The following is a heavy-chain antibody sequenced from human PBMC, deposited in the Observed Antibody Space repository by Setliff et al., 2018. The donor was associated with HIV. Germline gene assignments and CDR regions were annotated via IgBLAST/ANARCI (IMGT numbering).Heavy chain of an antibody. CDR1: GFTLSDYY. D-gene: IGHD3-22*01. Sequence: GGSLRLSCAASGFTLSDYYMTWIRQAPGKGLEWVSYISSSGGTIYYADSVKGRFTISRDNAKNSLYLQMNSLRAEDTAVYYCARRAYYDNSGPNAFDIWGQGTMVTVSS. J-gene: IGHJ3*02. V-gene: IGHV3-11*04. CDR2: ISSSGGTI. CDR3: ARRAYYDNSGPNAFDI.